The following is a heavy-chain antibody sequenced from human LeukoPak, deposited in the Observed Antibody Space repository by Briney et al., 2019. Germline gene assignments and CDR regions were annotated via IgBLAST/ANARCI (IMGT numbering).Heavy chain of an antibody. CDR3: ASLPGGYCSTTSCPGY. D-gene: IGHD2-2*01. CDR2: ISDSSTYI. Sequence: GGSLRLSCAVSGFSFSNFIMSWVRQAPGMGLEWVSSISDSSTYIYYADSVKGRFTISRDNDKNSLFLQMDSLRPEDTAIYYCASLPGGYCSTTSCPGYWGQGTLVTVSS. J-gene: IGHJ4*02. V-gene: IGHV3-21*01. CDR1: GFSFSNFI.